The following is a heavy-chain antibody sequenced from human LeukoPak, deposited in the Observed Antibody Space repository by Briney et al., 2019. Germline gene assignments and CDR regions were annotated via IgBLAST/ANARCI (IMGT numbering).Heavy chain of an antibody. V-gene: IGHV3-23*01. CDR2: ISGGGGST. J-gene: IGHJ4*02. CDR3: ARTEITMVRGVIREERCYFDY. CDR1: GFTFSSYA. D-gene: IGHD3-10*01. Sequence: GGSLRLSCAASGFTFSSYAMSWVRQAPGKGLEWVSAISGGGGSTYYADSVKGRFTISRDNSKNTLYLQMNSLRAEDTAVYYCARTEITMVRGVIREERCYFDYWGQGTLVTVSS.